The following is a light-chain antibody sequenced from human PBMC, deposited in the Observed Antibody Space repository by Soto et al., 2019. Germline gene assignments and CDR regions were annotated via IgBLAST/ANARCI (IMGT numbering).Light chain of an antibody. CDR3: QQYHDWPPYT. J-gene: IGKJ2*01. CDR2: GAS. Sequence: EVLMTQSQGTLSVSPGERVTVSCRASQSIGSNLAWYQQKPGQAPRLLIYGASTRVIGVPDRFSGGRSGTEFTLTISSLQSEDIAVYFCQQYHDWPPYTFG. CDR1: QSIGSN. V-gene: IGKV3-15*01.